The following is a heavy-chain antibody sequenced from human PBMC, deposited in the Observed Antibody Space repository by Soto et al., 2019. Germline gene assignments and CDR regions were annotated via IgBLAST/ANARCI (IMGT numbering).Heavy chain of an antibody. CDR3: ARKSYYDLNWFDP. CDR2: IYYSGST. V-gene: IGHV4-39*01. J-gene: IGHJ5*02. D-gene: IGHD3-10*01. Sequence: QLQLQESGPGLVKPSETLSLTCTVSGGSISSSSYYWGWIRQPPGKGLEWIGSIYYSGSTYYNPSLKSRVTISVDTSKNQFSLKLSSVTVADTAVYYCARKSYYDLNWFDPWGQGTLVTVSS. CDR1: GGSISSSSYY.